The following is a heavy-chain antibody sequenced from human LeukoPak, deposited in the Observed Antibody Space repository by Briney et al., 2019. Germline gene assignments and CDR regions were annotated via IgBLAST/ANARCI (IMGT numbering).Heavy chain of an antibody. V-gene: IGHV3-33*01. J-gene: IGHJ6*02. Sequence: PGRSLRLSWSASGFTFSSYGMHWVRQAPGKGLEGVAVIWYDGSNKYYADSVKGRFTISRDNSKNTLYLQMNSLRAEDTAVYYCARDAGYGSGSPYYYYGMDVWGQGTTVTVSS. CDR3: ARDAGYGSGSPYYYYGMDV. CDR2: IWYDGSNK. CDR1: GFTFSSYG. D-gene: IGHD3-10*01.